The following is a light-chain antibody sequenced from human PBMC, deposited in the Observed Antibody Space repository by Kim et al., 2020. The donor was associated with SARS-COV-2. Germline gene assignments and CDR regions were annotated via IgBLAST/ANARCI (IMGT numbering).Light chain of an antibody. CDR3: QPVNINPPT. CDR2: AAS. J-gene: IGKJ3*01. V-gene: IGKV1-9*01. Sequence: DIQLTQSPSFLSASVGDRVTITCRASQGISSYLAWYQQKPGKAPKLLIYAASTLQSGVPSRFSGSGSGTEFTLTVSSLQPEDFATYYCQPVNINPPTFGPGTKVDT. CDR1: QGISSY.